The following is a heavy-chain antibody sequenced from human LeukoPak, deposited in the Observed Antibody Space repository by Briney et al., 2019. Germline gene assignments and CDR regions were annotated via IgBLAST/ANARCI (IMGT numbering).Heavy chain of an antibody. V-gene: IGHV1-3*01. J-gene: IGHJ3*02. CDR2: INAGNGNT. CDR1: GYTFTSYA. D-gene: IGHD2-15*01. CDR3: ARDEGAADAFDI. Sequence: ASMKVSCKASGYTFTSYAMHWVRQAPGQRLEWVGWINAGNGNTKYSQKIQGRVTITRDTSASTAYMELSSLRSEDTAVYYCARDEGAADAFDIWGQGTMVTVSS.